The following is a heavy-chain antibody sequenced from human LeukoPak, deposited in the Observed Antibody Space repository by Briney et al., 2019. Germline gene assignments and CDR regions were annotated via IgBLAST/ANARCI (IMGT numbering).Heavy chain of an antibody. V-gene: IGHV3-23*01. CDR1: GFTFSSYA. J-gene: IGHJ6*02. CDR2: ISGSGGST. D-gene: IGHD6-19*01. Sequence: GGSLRLSCAASGFTFSSYAMSWVRQAPGKGLEWVSAISGSGGSTYYADSVKGRFTISRDNSKNTLYLQMNSLRAEDTAVYYCARVGGWSNYYYYGVDVWGQGTTVTVSS. CDR3: ARVGGWSNYYYYGVDV.